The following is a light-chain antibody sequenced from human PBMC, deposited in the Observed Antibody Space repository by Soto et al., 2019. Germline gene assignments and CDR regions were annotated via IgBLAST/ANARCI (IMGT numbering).Light chain of an antibody. CDR3: AAWDDSLNGWV. CDR2: SNN. Sequence: QLVLTQPPSASGTPGQRVTISCSGSSSNIGSNYVYWYQQLPGTAPKLLIYSNNQRPSGVPDRFSGSKSGTSASLAISGLRSEDEADYYCAAWDDSLNGWVFGGGTKLTVL. V-gene: IGLV1-47*02. CDR1: SSNIGSNY. J-gene: IGLJ3*02.